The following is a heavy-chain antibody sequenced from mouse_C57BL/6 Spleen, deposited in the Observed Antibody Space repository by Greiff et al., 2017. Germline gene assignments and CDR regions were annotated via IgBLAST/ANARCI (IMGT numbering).Heavy chain of an antibody. CDR1: GYTFTSYW. V-gene: IGHV1-50*01. CDR2: IDPSDSYT. Sequence: VQLQQPGAELVKPGASVKLSCKASGYTFTSYWMQWVKQRPGQGLEWIGEIDPSDSYTNYNQKFKGKATLTVDTSSSTAYMQLSGLTSEDSAVYYCARSPPWFAYWGQGTLVTVSA. CDR3: ARSPPWFAY. J-gene: IGHJ3*01.